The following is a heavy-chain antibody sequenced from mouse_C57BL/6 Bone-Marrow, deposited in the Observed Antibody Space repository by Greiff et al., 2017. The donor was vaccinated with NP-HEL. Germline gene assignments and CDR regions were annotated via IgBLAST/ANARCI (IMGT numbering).Heavy chain of an antibody. CDR2: FHPYNDDT. CDR3: ARDLNWDGSYWYFDV. Sequence: QVQLQQSGAELVKPGASVKMSCKASGYTFTTYPIEWMKQNHGKSLEWIGNFHPYNDDTKYNEKFKGKATLTVEKSSSTVYLELSRLTSGDSAVYYCARDLNWDGSYWYFDVWGTGTTVTVSS. J-gene: IGHJ1*03. D-gene: IGHD4-1*02. CDR1: GYTFTTYP. V-gene: IGHV1-47*01.